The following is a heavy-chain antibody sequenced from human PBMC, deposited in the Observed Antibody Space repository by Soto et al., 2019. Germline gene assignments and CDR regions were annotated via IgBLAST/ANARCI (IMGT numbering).Heavy chain of an antibody. CDR1: GYTFQNYG. CDR2: ISAYNGNT. J-gene: IGHJ4*02. D-gene: IGHD3-3*01. V-gene: IGHV1-18*01. Sequence: QIQLVQSGGEVRKPGASVKVSCKASGYTFQNYGISWVRQAPGQGLEWMGWISAYNGNTNYAQNLQGRVSMTTDTSTSTAYMELRSLRSDDTAVYYCAKVATADFSSRSGDFDYWGPGTLVIVSS. CDR3: AKVATADFSSRSGDFDY.